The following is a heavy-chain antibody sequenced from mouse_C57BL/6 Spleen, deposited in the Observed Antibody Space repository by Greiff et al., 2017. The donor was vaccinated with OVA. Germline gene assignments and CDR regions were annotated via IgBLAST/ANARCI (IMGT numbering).Heavy chain of an antibody. CDR3: ARRSNYVTLYFDY. D-gene: IGHD2-5*01. CDR2: FHTYNDDP. V-gene: IGHV1-47*01. J-gene: IGHJ2*01. CDR1: GYTFTTYP. Sequence: QVQLQQSGAELVKPGASVKMSCKASGYTFTTYPIEWMKQTHGTSLERIGNFHTYNDDPKYNEKFKGKATLTVEKSSSTVYLELSRLTADDSAVYYCARRSNYVTLYFDYWGQGTTLTVSS.